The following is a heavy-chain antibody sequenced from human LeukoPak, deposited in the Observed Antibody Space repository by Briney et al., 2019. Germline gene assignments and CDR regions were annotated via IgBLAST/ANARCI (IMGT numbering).Heavy chain of an antibody. J-gene: IGHJ5*02. D-gene: IGHD6-6*01. Sequence: RGESLKISCKASGYNFTNHWVAWVRQRPGEGLEWMGIIWPDDSDTRYSPSFQGLVTISVDKSIGTAHLQWRSLKASDTALYFCAGHSDVPLDLWGQGTLVIVSS. CDR1: GYNFTNHW. V-gene: IGHV5-51*01. CDR3: AGHSDVPLDL. CDR2: IWPDDSDT.